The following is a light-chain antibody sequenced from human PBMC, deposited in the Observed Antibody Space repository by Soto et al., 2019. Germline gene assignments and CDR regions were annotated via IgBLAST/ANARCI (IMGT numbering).Light chain of an antibody. J-gene: IGKJ2*01. CDR2: GAS. CDR3: QQYGSSPPYT. CDR1: HSVSSSY. V-gene: IGKV3-20*01. Sequence: EIVLTXSPXTLSLXXXXXATLSCRASHSVSSSYLAWYQQKPGQAPRLLIYGASSRATGIPDRFSGSGSGTDFTLTISRLEPEDFAVYYCQQYGSSPPYTFGQGTKLEIK.